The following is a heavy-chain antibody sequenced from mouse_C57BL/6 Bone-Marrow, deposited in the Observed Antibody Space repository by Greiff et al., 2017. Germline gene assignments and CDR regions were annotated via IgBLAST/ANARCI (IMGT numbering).Heavy chain of an antibody. D-gene: IGHD1-1*01. CDR2: IHPNSGST. J-gene: IGHJ3*01. Sequence: VQLQQPGAELVKPGASVKLSCKASGYTFTSYWMHWVKQRPGQGLEWIGMIHPNSGSTNYNEKFKSKATLTVDKSSSTAYMQLSSLISEDSAVYYGARLWGRPFAYWGQGTLVTVAA. CDR3: ARLWGRPFAY. CDR1: GYTFTSYW. V-gene: IGHV1-64*01.